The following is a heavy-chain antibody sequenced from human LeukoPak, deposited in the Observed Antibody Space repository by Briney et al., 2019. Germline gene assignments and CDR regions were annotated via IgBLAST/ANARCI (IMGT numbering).Heavy chain of an antibody. CDR1: GFTFSSYA. Sequence: GGSLRLSCAASGFTFSSYAMSWVRQAPGKGLEWVSAISGSGGSTYYADSVKGRFTISRDNSKNTLYLQMNSLRAEGTAAYYCAKDLKMTNYFDYWGQGTLVTVSS. CDR2: ISGSGGST. V-gene: IGHV3-23*01. CDR3: AKDLKMTNYFDY. D-gene: IGHD5-24*01. J-gene: IGHJ4*02.